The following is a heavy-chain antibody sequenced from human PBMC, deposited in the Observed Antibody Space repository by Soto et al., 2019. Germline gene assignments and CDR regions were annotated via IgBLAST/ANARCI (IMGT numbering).Heavy chain of an antibody. V-gene: IGHV3-33*01. D-gene: IGHD4-17*01. Sequence: QEQLVESGGGVVQPGRSLRLSCAASGFTFSDYAMHWVRQAPGKGLEWVAVIWHDGTNKYYADSVKGRFTISRDNSKNTLGRQMHSLRADDTAVYYCARTALLVTTFDYWGQGALVTVSS. CDR1: GFTFSDYA. CDR3: ARTALLVTTFDY. J-gene: IGHJ4*02. CDR2: IWHDGTNK.